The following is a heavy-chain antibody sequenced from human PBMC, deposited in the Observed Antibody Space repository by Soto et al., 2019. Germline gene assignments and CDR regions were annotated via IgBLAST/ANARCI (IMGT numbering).Heavy chain of an antibody. D-gene: IGHD3-3*01. J-gene: IGHJ5*02. CDR2: ITHTGGT. V-gene: IGHV4-34*01. CDR3: ATRIAVFGLLMPAFDT. Sequence: SETLSLTCAVYGGSLNGYYWNWIRQPPGKGLEWIGEITHTGGTHYNPSLKSRVTMSVDTSKNQFSLRLSSVTAGDTRIYYTATRIAVFGLLMPAFDTWGQGIQVTVSS. CDR1: GGSLNGYY.